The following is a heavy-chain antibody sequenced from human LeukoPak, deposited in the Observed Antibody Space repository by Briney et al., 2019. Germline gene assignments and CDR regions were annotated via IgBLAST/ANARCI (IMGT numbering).Heavy chain of an antibody. CDR1: GFSVGRKY. CDR2: ILFDGGA. J-gene: IGHJ4*02. Sequence: GGSLRLSCAASGFSVGRKYMAWVRQAPGKGLEWVSTILFDGGASYADSVKGRFTISRDNSKNMVYLQMKTLTVEDTGVYYCVGDGENYAYFDSWGQGALVTVSS. V-gene: IGHV3-66*01. CDR3: VGDGENYAYFDS. D-gene: IGHD1-7*01.